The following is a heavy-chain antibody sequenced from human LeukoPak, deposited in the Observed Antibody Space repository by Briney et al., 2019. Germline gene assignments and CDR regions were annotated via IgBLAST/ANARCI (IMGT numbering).Heavy chain of an antibody. V-gene: IGHV5-51*01. Sequence: GESLKISCKASGYTFNNYWIGWVRQMPGRGLEWMGMLYPDGSATTYHPSFEGRVTISADKSVTTAYLEWSSLKASDTATYYCARAPGSGWLYYYFGMDVWGQGTTVTVSS. CDR1: GYTFNNYW. CDR2: LYPDGSAT. J-gene: IGHJ6*02. CDR3: ARAPGSGWLYYYFGMDV. D-gene: IGHD6-19*01.